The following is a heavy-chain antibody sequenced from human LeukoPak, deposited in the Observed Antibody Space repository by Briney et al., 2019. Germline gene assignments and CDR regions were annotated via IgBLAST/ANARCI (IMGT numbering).Heavy chain of an antibody. D-gene: IGHD4-17*01. CDR1: GYSISSGYY. Sequence: PSETLSLTCAVSGYSISSGYYWGWIRQPPGKGLEWIGSIHHSGTAYYNPSLKSRVTISVDTSKNQFSLNLSSVAAADTAVYYCARPFKDTTVTSSFDYWGQGTLVTVSS. CDR3: ARPFKDTTVTSSFDY. J-gene: IGHJ4*02. V-gene: IGHV4-38-2*01. CDR2: IHHSGTA.